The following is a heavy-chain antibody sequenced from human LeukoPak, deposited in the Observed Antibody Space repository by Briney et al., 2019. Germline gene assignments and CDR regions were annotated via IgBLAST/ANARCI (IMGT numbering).Heavy chain of an antibody. D-gene: IGHD6-19*01. CDR3: AVEALSSGWPS. V-gene: IGHV1-2*06. J-gene: IGHJ5*02. CDR2: IDPNRGGT. CDR1: GYTFTGYY. Sequence: VASVKVSCKTSGYTFTGYYVHWVRQARGRGGEWVGRIDPNRGGTNYAQKLQGRVPMTRDTSISTAYMELSRLRSDHPAVYYCAVEALSSGWPSWGQRTLVTVSS.